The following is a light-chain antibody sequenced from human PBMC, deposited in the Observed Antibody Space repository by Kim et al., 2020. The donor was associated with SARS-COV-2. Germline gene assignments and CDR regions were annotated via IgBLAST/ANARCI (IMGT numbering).Light chain of an antibody. J-gene: IGKJ4*01. V-gene: IGKV3-20*01. CDR1: QSISNNY. CDR2: GAS. Sequence: LSPGERATLSCRASQSISNNYLAWYQQKPGQTPRLLIYGASSRATGIPDRFSGSGSGTDFTLTISRLEPEDFAVYYCQQYGGSARFSGGTKV. CDR3: QQYGGSAR.